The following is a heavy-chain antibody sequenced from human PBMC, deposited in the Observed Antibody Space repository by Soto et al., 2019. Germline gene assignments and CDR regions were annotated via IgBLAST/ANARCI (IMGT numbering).Heavy chain of an antibody. V-gene: IGHV3-30-3*01. CDR2: ISYDGSNK. CDR1: GFTFSSYA. Sequence: QVQLVESGGGVVQPGRSLRLSCAASGFTFSSYAMHWVRQAPGKGLEWVAVISYDGSNKYYADSVKGRFTISRDNSKNTLYLQMNSLRAEDTAVYYCARDWGENYYGSGSKIPPSYYYYYGMDVWGQGTTVTVSS. J-gene: IGHJ6*02. CDR3: ARDWGENYYGSGSKIPPSYYYYYGMDV. D-gene: IGHD3-10*01.